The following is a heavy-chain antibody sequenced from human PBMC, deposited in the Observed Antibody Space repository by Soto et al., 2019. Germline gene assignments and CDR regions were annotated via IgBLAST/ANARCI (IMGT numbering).Heavy chain of an antibody. V-gene: IGHV3-33*01. D-gene: IGHD1-26*01. CDR3: ASEKVGYFDY. CDR1: GFIFRSYG. Sequence: PGGSLRLSCAASGFIFRSYGMHWVRQAPGKGLEWVAVIGFDGDDKNYAESVKGRFTISRDNSRNTLHLQMNSLRAEDTAVYYCASEKVGYFDYWGPGTLVTVSS. CDR2: IGFDGDDK. J-gene: IGHJ4*02.